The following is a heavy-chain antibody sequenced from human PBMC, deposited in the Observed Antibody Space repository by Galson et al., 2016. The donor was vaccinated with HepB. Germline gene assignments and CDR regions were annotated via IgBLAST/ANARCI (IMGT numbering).Heavy chain of an antibody. J-gene: IGHJ3*02. V-gene: IGHV1-18*04. Sequence: CKASGYTFRNFVINWVRQAPGQGLEWMGRISVYNGDTSFAQNLQVRVTLTTDTSSNTAYMELRSLRPDDTALYYCAREGYGGIDAFDIWGQGTMVIVSS. CDR2: ISVYNGDT. CDR1: GYTFRNFV. CDR3: AREGYGGIDAFDI. D-gene: IGHD4-23*01.